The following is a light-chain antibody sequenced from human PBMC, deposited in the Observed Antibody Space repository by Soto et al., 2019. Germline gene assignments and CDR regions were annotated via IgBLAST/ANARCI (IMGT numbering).Light chain of an antibody. CDR3: AAWDESLKGWV. J-gene: IGLJ3*02. CDR1: TSNIGSNT. Sequence: QSVLAQPPSASGTPGQRVTISCSGSTSNIGSNTVSWYRQLPGTAPKVLMYGSDQRPSGVPDRFSGFTPGTSASLAISGLQSEDEADYYCAAWDESLKGWVFGGGTKLTVL. CDR2: GSD. V-gene: IGLV1-44*01.